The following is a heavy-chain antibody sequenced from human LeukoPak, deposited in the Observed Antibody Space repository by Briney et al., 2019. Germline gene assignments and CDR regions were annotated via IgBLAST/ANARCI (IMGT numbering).Heavy chain of an antibody. CDR3: ARAICSGGKCYFDY. CDR1: GFAVSSNY. D-gene: IGHD2-15*01. Sequence: GGSLRLSCAASGFAVSSNYMSWVRQTPGKGLEWVSLIYSGGSTYYADSVKGRFTISRDNSKNTLYLQMNSLRAEDTAVYYCARAICSGGKCYFDYWGQGTLATVSS. CDR2: IYSGGST. V-gene: IGHV3-53*01. J-gene: IGHJ4*02.